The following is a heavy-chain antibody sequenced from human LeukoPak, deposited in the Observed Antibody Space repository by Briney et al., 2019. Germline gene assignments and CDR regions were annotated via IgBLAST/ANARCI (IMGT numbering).Heavy chain of an antibody. J-gene: IGHJ1*01. CDR1: GGTFSSYT. CDR2: IIPILGIA. D-gene: IGHD3-22*01. Sequence: ASVKVSCKASGGTFSSYTISWVRQAPGQGLEWMGRIIPILGIANYAQKFQGRVTITADKSTSTAYMELSSLRSEDTAVYYCARYYYDSSGYYYEYFQHWGQGTLVTVSS. CDR3: ARYYYDSSGYYYEYFQH. V-gene: IGHV1-69*02.